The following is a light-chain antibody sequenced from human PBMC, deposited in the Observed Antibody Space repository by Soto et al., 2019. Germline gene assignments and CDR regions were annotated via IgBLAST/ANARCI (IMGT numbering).Light chain of an antibody. CDR2: GAS. J-gene: IGKJ1*01. Sequence: ESLMSRSPSAPYHYVEDRVTITWAGRRIISSWLAWYQQKPGKAPRLLIYGASSWDSGIPDRFSGSGSGTDFTLTITSLEPEDFATYYCHRCDTLRTFGQGSKVDIK. V-gene: IGKV1-12*01. CDR1: RIISSW. CDR3: HRCDTLRT.